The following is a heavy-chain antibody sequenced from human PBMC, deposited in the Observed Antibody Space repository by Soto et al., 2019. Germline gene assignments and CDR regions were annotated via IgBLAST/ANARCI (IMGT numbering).Heavy chain of an antibody. J-gene: IGHJ6*02. Sequence: PGESLKISCKGSGYSFTSYWIGWVRQMPGKGLEWMGIIYPGDSDTRYSPSFQGQVTISADTSISTAYLQWSSLKASDTAMYYCARHPDFTMIVRPPRSKEYYYYGMDVWGQGTTVTVSS. D-gene: IGHD3-22*01. V-gene: IGHV5-51*01. CDR1: GYSFTSYW. CDR2: IYPGDSDT. CDR3: ARHPDFTMIVRPPRSKEYYYYGMDV.